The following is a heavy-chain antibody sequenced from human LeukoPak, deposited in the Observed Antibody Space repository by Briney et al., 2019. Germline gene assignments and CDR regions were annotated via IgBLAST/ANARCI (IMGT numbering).Heavy chain of an antibody. CDR1: GFTFSNYY. J-gene: IGHJ4*02. CDR2: IKQDGSDK. D-gene: IGHD3-10*01. Sequence: GGSLRLSCAASGFTFSNYYMSWVRQAPGKGLEWVANIKQDGSDKNYVDSVKGRFTISRDNAKNSLYLQMNSRRAEDTAVYYCARGITTDSWGQGTLVTVSS. V-gene: IGHV3-7*04. CDR3: ARGITTDS.